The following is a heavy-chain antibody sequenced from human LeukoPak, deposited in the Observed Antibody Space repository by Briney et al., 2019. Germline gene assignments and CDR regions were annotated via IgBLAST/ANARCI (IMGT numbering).Heavy chain of an antibody. V-gene: IGHV4-38-2*02. D-gene: IGHD3-10*01. CDR1: GYSITSGHF. J-gene: IGHJ4*02. CDR2: IYHSGST. CDR3: ARYYGSGISYIV. Sequence: SETLSLTCTVSGYSITSGHFWAWIRQPPGKGLEWIGSIYHSGSTDYNSTLKRRVTMSVDTSKNQFSLKLSSVTAADTAVYYCARYYGSGISYIVWGQGTLVTVSS.